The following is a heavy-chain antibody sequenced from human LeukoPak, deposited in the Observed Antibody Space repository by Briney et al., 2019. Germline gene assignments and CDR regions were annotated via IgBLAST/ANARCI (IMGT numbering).Heavy chain of an antibody. D-gene: IGHD2-2*01. Sequence: PGGSLRLSCAASGFTFSSYSMNWVRQAPGKGLEWVSSTSSSNTYIYHADSVKGRFTISRDNAKNSLYLQMNSLRAEDTAVYYCARVGYCSTTSCQRGFDYWGQGTLVTVSS. CDR1: GFTFSSYS. J-gene: IGHJ4*02. V-gene: IGHV3-21*01. CDR3: ARVGYCSTTSCQRGFDY. CDR2: TSSSNTYI.